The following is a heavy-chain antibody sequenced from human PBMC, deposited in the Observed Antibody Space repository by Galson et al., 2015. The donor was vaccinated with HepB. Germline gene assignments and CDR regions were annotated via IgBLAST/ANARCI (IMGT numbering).Heavy chain of an antibody. V-gene: IGHV1-3*01. J-gene: IGHJ3*01. Sequence: SVKVSCKASGYTFPRHAIHWVRQAPGQRLEWMGWINVGNGNTKFAQKFHDRFTITRDISASTAYMELRSLRSEDTAVYYCAREAATGYSFDTYDFWGQETWVTVSS. D-gene: IGHD2-15*01. CDR2: INVGNGNT. CDR3: AREAATGYSFDTYDF. CDR1: GYTFPRHA.